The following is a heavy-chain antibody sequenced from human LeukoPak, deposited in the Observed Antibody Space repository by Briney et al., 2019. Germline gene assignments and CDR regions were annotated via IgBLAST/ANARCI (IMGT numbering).Heavy chain of an antibody. CDR1: GGSISSSSYY. D-gene: IGHD5-18*01. V-gene: IGHV4-39*07. J-gene: IGHJ4*02. CDR3: ARTRGYSYGEFDY. CDR2: IYYSGST. Sequence: SETLSLTCTVSGGSISSSSYYWGWIRQPPGKGLEWIGGIYYSGSTYYNPSLKSRVTISVDTSKNQFSLKLSSVTAADTAVYYCARTRGYSYGEFDYWGQGTLVIVSS.